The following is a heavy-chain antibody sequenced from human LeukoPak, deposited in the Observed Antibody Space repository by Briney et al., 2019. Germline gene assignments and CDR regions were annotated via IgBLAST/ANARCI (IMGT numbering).Heavy chain of an antibody. D-gene: IGHD4-23*01. V-gene: IGHV3-30*18. CDR1: GFTFSSYG. J-gene: IGHJ4*02. CDR2: ISYDGSNK. Sequence: PGGSLRLSCAASGFTFSSYGMHWVRQAPGKGLEWVDVISYDGSNKYYADSVKGRFTISRDNSKNTLYLQMNSLRAEDTAVYYCAKAMTSVVIHYFDYWGQGTLVTVSS. CDR3: AKAMTSVVIHYFDY.